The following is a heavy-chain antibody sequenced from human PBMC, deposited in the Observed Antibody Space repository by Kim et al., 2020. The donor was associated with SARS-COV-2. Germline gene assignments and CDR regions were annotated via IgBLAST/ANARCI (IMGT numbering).Heavy chain of an antibody. V-gene: IGHV3-7*04. D-gene: IGHD4-17*01. CDR2: K. J-gene: IGHJ4*02. Sequence: KNCVDYVKGRFPISRDNAKNSLYLQMNSLRAEDTAVYYCARDDYGDYFDYWGQGTLVTVSS. CDR3: ARDDYGDYFDY.